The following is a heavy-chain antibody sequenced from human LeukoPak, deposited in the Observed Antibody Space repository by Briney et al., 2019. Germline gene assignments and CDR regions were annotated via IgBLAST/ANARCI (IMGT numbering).Heavy chain of an antibody. V-gene: IGHV3-11*06. D-gene: IGHD5-24*01. CDR1: GFTVSRNY. Sequence: PGGSLRLSCAAYGFTVSRNYMSWVRQAPGKGLEWVSYISTRSSYTKYADSVKGRFTISRDNAKNSLYLQMNSLRAEDTAVYYCARDGRRDGYSPFDYWGQGTLVTVSS. CDR2: ISTRSSYT. J-gene: IGHJ4*02. CDR3: ARDGRRDGYSPFDY.